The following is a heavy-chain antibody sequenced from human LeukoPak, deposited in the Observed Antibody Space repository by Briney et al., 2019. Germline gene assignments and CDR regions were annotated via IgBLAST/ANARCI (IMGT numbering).Heavy chain of an antibody. CDR2: INAGNGKT. J-gene: IGHJ4*02. Sequence: ASVKVSCKASGYSFTNFAIHWVRQAPGQGLEWMGWINAGNGKTKYSQKFQGRLTFTRDTSASTAYMYLSSLRSEDAAVYYCARDLGVVVVPTGEYFFDYWGQGTLVTVSS. CDR1: GYSFTNFA. D-gene: IGHD3-22*01. CDR3: ARDLGVVVVPTGEYFFDY. V-gene: IGHV1-3*01.